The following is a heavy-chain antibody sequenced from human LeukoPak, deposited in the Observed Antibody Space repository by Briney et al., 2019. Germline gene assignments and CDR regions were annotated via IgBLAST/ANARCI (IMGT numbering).Heavy chain of an antibody. D-gene: IGHD2-15*01. CDR1: GDSVSSSY. J-gene: IGHJ5*02. Sequence: PWQTLSLTCTVSGDSVSSSYSSCVRHPPGNGLEWLAYIYYTGVTNYNPSLKSRVTISLDMSRNQVSLKLLSVTAADTAVYYCTKNAGRGRASDLWGQGTLVTVSS. CDR3: TKNAGRGRASDL. V-gene: IGHV4-59*02. CDR2: IYYTGVT.